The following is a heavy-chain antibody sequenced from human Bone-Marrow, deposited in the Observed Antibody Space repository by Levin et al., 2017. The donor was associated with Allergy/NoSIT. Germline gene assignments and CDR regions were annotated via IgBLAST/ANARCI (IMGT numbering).Heavy chain of an antibody. D-gene: IGHD3-22*01. CDR3: ARESVPRYYDSSGYYPPFDY. J-gene: IGHJ4*02. CDR1: GYTFTSYY. CDR2: INPSGGST. V-gene: IGHV1-46*01. Sequence: ASVKVSCKASGYTFTSYYMHWVRQAPGQGLEWMGIINPSGGSTSYAQKFQGRVTMTRDTSTSTVYMELSSLRSEDTAVYYCARESVPRYYDSSGYYPPFDYWGQGTLVTVSS.